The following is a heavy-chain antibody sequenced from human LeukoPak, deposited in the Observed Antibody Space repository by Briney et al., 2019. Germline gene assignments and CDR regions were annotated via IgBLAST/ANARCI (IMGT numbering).Heavy chain of an antibody. V-gene: IGHV3-48*04. Sequence: GGSLRLSCAASGFTFSSYSMNWVRQAPGKGLEWVSNISGSGRTIYYADSVKGRLTISRDNAKNSLYLQMNSLRAEDTAVYYCARDYTGGWNDYWGQGTLVTVSS. CDR3: ARDYTGGWNDY. J-gene: IGHJ4*02. CDR1: GFTFSSYS. D-gene: IGHD7-27*01. CDR2: ISGSGRTI.